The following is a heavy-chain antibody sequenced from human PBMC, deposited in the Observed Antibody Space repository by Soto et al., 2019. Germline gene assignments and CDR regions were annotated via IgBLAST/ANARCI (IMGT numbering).Heavy chain of an antibody. Sequence: QVQLVQSGAEVKKPGASVKVSCKASGYTFTRNAIHWVRQAPGQRLEWIGRIKAGNGDTKYSQKFQDRVTITRDTPASAAYMELSTLGSEDTSVYYCAGSENAYSTFDYWGQGTLVTVSS. D-gene: IGHD3-16*01. V-gene: IGHV1-3*01. CDR3: AGSENAYSTFDY. CDR1: GYTFTRNA. J-gene: IGHJ4*02. CDR2: IKAGNGDT.